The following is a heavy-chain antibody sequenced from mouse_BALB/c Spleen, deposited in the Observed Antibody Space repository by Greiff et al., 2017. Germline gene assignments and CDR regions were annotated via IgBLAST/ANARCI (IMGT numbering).Heavy chain of an antibody. CDR2: IYPGDGDT. V-gene: IGHV1-80*01. CDR1: GYAFSSYW. J-gene: IGHJ2*01. Sequence: VQLQQSGAELVRPGSSVKISCKASGYAFSSYWMNWVKQRPGQGLEWIGQIYPGDGDTNYNGKFKGKATLTADKSSSTAYMQLSSLTSEDSAVYFCARSEGGYYGGFAYWGQGTTLTVSS. CDR3: ARSEGGYYGGFAY. D-gene: IGHD2-3*01.